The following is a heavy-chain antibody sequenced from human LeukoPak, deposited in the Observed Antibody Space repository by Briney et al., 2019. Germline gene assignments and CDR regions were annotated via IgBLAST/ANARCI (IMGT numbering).Heavy chain of an antibody. CDR1: GFTFSDYG. Sequence: GGSLRLSCAASGFTFSDYGMHWVRQAPGKGLEWVAVISYDGSNKYYADSVKGRFTISRDNSKNTLYLQMNSLSADDTAVYYCARAGIGYCSSSSCPCADYWGQGTLVTVSS. CDR2: ISYDGSNK. CDR3: ARAGIGYCSSSSCPCADY. V-gene: IGHV3-30*03. J-gene: IGHJ4*02. D-gene: IGHD2-2*01.